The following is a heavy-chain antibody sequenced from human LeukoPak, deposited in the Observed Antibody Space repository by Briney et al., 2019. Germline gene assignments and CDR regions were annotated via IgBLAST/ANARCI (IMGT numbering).Heavy chain of an antibody. D-gene: IGHD4-4*01. Sequence: ASVKVSCKASGYTFTSYDINRVRQATGQGLEWRGWMNPNSGNTGYAQKFQGRVTMTRNTSISTAYMELSSLRSEDTAVYYCARGDDYTGGYGMDVWGQGTTVTVSS. CDR2: MNPNSGNT. CDR1: GYTFTSYD. V-gene: IGHV1-8*01. CDR3: ARGDDYTGGYGMDV. J-gene: IGHJ6*02.